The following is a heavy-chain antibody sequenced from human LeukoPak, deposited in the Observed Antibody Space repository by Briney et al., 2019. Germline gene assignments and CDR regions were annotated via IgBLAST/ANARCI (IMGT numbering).Heavy chain of an antibody. CDR3: ARAVAAAGTPPDY. Sequence: SETLSLTCTVSGYSISSGYYWSWIRQPPGKGLEWIGYIYYSGSTNYNPSLKSRVTISVDTSKNQFSLKLSSVTAADTAVYYCARAVAAAGTPPDYWGQGTLVTVSS. CDR2: IYYSGST. J-gene: IGHJ4*02. V-gene: IGHV4-61*01. D-gene: IGHD6-13*01. CDR1: GYSISSGYY.